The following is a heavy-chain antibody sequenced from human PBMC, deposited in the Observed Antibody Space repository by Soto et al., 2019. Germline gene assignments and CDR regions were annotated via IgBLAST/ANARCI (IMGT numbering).Heavy chain of an antibody. V-gene: IGHV1-18*01. CDR3: ARGRYGDY. D-gene: IGHD1-1*01. CDR1: GYTFTSYG. J-gene: IGHJ4*02. CDR2: ISAHNDNT. Sequence: QVNLVQSGAEVRKPGASVKVSCKGSGYTFTSYGIAWVRQAPGQGLEWMGWISAHNDNTNYAQKVQGRVTVTTDTSTSTAYMELRNLGSDDTAVYYCARGRYGDYWGQGALVTVSS.